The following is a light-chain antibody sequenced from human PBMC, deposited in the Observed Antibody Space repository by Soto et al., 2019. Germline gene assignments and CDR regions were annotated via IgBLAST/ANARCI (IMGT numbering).Light chain of an antibody. CDR3: QQYGRSGR. V-gene: IGKV3-20*01. CDR2: GAS. CDR1: QSVSNNY. J-gene: IGKJ1*01. Sequence: TQSPVPLYLGTCARPTLSCRASQSVSNNYLAWYQQKPGQAPRLLIYGASNRATGIPDRFSGSGSGTDFTLTISRLEPEDFAVYYCQQYGRSGRFGQGGKVAIK.